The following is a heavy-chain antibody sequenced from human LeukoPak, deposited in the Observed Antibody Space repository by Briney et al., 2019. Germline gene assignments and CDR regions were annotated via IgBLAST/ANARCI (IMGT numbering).Heavy chain of an antibody. D-gene: IGHD3-22*01. CDR3: ARPYYYDSSGYRNWYFDL. V-gene: IGHV1-69*13. Sequence: SVKVSCKASGGTFSSYAISWVRQAPGQGLEWMGGIIPIFGTANYAQKFQGRVTITADESTSTVYMELSSLRSEDTAVYYCARPYYYDSSGYRNWYFDLWGRGTLVTVSS. J-gene: IGHJ2*01. CDR2: IIPIFGTA. CDR1: GGTFSSYA.